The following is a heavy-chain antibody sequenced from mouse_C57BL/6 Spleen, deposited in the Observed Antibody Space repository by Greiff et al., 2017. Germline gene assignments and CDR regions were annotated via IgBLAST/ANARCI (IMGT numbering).Heavy chain of an antibody. V-gene: IGHV1-69*01. D-gene: IGHD2-14*01. J-gene: IGHJ3*01. Sequence: QVQLQQPGAELVMPGASVKLSCKASGYTFTSYWMHWVKQRPGQGLEWIGEIDPTGSYTNYNEKFKGKSTLTVDKSSSTAYMQLSSLTSEDSAVYYCARSGGDRAWFAYWGQGTLVTVSA. CDR3: ARSGGDRAWFAY. CDR1: GYTFTSYW. CDR2: IDPTGSYT.